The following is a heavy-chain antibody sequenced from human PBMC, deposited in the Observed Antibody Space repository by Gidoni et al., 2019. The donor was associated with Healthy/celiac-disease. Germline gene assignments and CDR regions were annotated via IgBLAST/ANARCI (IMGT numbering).Heavy chain of an antibody. CDR3: ARTPRGVVQPPHVDY. Sequence: EVQLVQSGAAVTKPAEALKISCKGPGSRLTGYWIGWVRQMPGKGLEWMGIIYPGDSDTRYSPSCQGQVTISADKSISTAYLQWSRLKASDTAMYYCARTPRGVVQPPHVDYWGQGTLVTVSS. CDR2: IYPGDSDT. J-gene: IGHJ4*02. V-gene: IGHV5-51*01. D-gene: IGHD2-21*01. CDR1: GSRLTGYW.